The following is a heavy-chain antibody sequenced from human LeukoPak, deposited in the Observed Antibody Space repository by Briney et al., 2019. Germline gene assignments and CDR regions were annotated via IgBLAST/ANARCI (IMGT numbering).Heavy chain of an antibody. D-gene: IGHD2-21*02. CDR3: ARGQAYCGADCYSD. V-gene: IGHV3-66*01. Sequence: GGSLRLSCAASGFSISHYYMTWVRQTPGKGLDWVSVIYTGGGTNYGDSVKGRFTISRDNSKNTLYLQRNSLRADDTAIYYCARGQAYCGADCYSDWGQGTLVTVSS. CDR2: IYTGGGT. J-gene: IGHJ4*02. CDR1: GFSISHYY.